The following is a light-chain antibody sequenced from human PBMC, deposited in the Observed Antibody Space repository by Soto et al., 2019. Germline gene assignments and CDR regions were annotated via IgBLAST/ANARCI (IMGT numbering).Light chain of an antibody. J-gene: IGLJ1*01. CDR1: SRDIGFYNY. V-gene: IGLV2-14*01. CDR2: EVT. CDR3: SSYTTRSTYV. Sequence: QSALTQPASVSGSPGQSITISGTGTSRDIGFYNYVSWYQQYPGNAPKLIIFEVTNRPSGVSDRFSGSKSGNMASLTISGLLPEDGADYYCSSYTTRSTYVFGSGTKLTVL.